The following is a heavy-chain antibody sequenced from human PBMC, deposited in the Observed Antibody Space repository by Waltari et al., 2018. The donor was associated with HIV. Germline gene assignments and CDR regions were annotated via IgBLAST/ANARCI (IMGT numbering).Heavy chain of an antibody. J-gene: IGHJ4*02. V-gene: IGHV3-30*18. D-gene: IGHD4-17*01. Sequence: QVQLVESGGGVVHPGRSLRLPCAASGFTFSGYAIHWVRQAPGKGLEWVAVISYDGGNKYYADSVKGRFTISRDNSKNTLYLQMNSLRAEDTAVYYCAKVKPDYGDYLYYFDYWGQGTLATVSS. CDR3: AKVKPDYGDYLYYFDY. CDR1: GFTFSGYA. CDR2: ISYDGGNK.